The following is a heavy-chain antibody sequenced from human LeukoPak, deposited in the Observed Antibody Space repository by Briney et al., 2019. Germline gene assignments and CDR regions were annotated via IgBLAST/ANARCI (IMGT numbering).Heavy chain of an antibody. CDR2: INYGGST. D-gene: IGHD4/OR15-4a*01. V-gene: IGHV4-39*01. CDR1: GGPVSNSPYY. CDR3: VSPQVRY. J-gene: IGHJ4*02. Sequence: SETLSLTCSVSGGPVSNSPYYWGSIRQPPGKGLEWIGSINYGGSTYYNPSLKSRVTISVDTSKNQFSLKLTSVTVADTAVYYCVSPQVRYWGQGTLVTVSS.